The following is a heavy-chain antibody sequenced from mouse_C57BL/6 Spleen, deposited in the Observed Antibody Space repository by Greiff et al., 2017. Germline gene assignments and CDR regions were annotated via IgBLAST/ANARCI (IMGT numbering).Heavy chain of an antibody. D-gene: IGHD3-2*02. V-gene: IGHV1-26*01. CDR3: ARLAQATAMDY. CDR2: INPNNGGT. CDR1: GYTFTDYY. J-gene: IGHJ4*01. Sequence: VQLQQSGPELVKPGASVKISCKASGYTFTDYYMNWGKQSHGKSLEWIGDINPNNGGTSYNQKFKGKVTLTVDKSSSKAYMELRSLTSEDTAVYYCARLAQATAMDYWGQGTSVTVSS.